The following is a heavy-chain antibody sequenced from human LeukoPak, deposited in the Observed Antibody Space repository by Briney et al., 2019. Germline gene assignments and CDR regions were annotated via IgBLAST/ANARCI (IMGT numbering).Heavy chain of an antibody. CDR1: GLTVSITC. J-gene: IGHJ3*02. CDR2: IYSGGST. D-gene: IGHD4-17*01. Sequence: GGSLRLFCAASGLTVSITCMSWVRQTPGKGLEWVSVIYSGGSTYYADSVKGRFTISRDNSKNTLYLQMNSLRAEDTAVYYCARVRLDRSERYLDAFENWGQGTMVTVSS. CDR3: ARVRLDRSERYLDAFEN. V-gene: IGHV3-66*01.